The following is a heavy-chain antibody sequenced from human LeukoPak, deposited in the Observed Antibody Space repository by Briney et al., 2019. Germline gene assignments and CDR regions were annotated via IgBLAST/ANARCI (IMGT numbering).Heavy chain of an antibody. V-gene: IGHV1-18*01. CDR1: GYTFTNYG. D-gene: IGHD1-26*01. J-gene: IGHJ4*02. Sequence: ASVKVSCKASGYTFTNYGISWVRQAPGQGLECMGWISTYSGNTNYAQKLQGRVTMTRDTSTSTAYMELRSLRSDDTAVYYCARDEGSYGPLYFDYWGQGTLVPVSS. CDR2: ISTYSGNT. CDR3: ARDEGSYGPLYFDY.